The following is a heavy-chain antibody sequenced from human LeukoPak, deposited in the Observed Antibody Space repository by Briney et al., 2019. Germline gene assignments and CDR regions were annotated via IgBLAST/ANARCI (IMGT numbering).Heavy chain of an antibody. D-gene: IGHD3-22*01. Sequence: GESLKISCKGSGYSFTSYWIGWVRQMPGKGLEWMGIIYPGDSDTRYSPSFQGQVTISADKSISTAYLQWSSLEASDTAMYYCARLYTYYYDSSGYIDYWGQGTLVTVSS. CDR1: GYSFTSYW. CDR2: IYPGDSDT. V-gene: IGHV5-51*01. J-gene: IGHJ4*02. CDR3: ARLYTYYYDSSGYIDY.